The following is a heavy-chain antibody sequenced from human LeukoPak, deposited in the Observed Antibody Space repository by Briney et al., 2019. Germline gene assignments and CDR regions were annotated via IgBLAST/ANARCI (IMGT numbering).Heavy chain of an antibody. V-gene: IGHV3-11*01. CDR3: AKIQGYFDY. CDR1: GFTLSDYY. J-gene: IGHJ4*02. Sequence: GGSLRLSCAASGFTLSDYYMSWIRQAPGKGLEWVSYISKSGSTIYYADSVKGRFTISRDNSKNTLYLQMNSLRAEDTAVYYCAKIQGYFDYWGQGNLVTVSS. CDR2: ISKSGSTI.